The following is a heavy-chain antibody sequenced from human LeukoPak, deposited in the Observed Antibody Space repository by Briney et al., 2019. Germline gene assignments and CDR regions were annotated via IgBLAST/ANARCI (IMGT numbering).Heavy chain of an antibody. CDR1: GYAFTGYY. CDR3: ARAYYDLCWFDP. CDR2: INPNSGGT. J-gene: IGHJ5*02. V-gene: IGHV1-2*02. Sequence: ASVKVSCKASGYAFTGYYMHWVRQAPGQGLEWMGWINPNSGGTNYAQKFQGRVTMTRDTSISTAYMELSSLRSDDTAVYYCARAYYDLCWFDPWGQGTLVTVSS. D-gene: IGHD3-3*01.